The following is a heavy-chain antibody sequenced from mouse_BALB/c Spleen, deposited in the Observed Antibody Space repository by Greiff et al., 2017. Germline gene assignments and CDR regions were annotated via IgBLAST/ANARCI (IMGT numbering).Heavy chain of an antibody. CDR1: GFTFSSYA. CDR3: TRESAYGNYWCFDV. Sequence: EVKLVESGGGLVKPGGSLKLSCAASGFTFSSYAMSRVRQSPEKRLEWVAEISSGGSYTYYPDTVTGRFTITRDNAKDTMYLEMSSLRSEDTAMYYCTRESAYGNYWCFDVWGAGTTVTVSS. CDR2: ISSGGSYT. J-gene: IGHJ1*01. D-gene: IGHD2-1*01. V-gene: IGHV5-9-4*01.